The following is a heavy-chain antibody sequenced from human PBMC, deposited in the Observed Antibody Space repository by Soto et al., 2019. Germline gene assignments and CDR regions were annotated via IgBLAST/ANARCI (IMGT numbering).Heavy chain of an antibody. V-gene: IGHV4-38-2*02. J-gene: IGHJ4*02. D-gene: IGHD3-22*01. CDR2: IYQSGRA. Sequence: SENLPHTCAVTGDSTSSNYYWRWTRQPPGKGLEWIGSIYQSGRAYYNPSLKSRVTISVDTSKNQFFLKLSSVTAADTAVYYCARDRNPSSGYYYLDYWGQGTLVTVS. CDR1: GDSTSSNYY. CDR3: ARDRNPSSGYYYLDY.